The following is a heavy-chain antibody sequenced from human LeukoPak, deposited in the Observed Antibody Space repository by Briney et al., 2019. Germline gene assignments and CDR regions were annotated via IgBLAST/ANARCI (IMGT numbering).Heavy chain of an antibody. CDR3: AREGSRIVGATGYYYYYMDV. CDR1: GYTFTGYY. D-gene: IGHD1-26*01. J-gene: IGHJ6*03. V-gene: IGHV1-2*02. Sequence: ASVKVSCKASGYTFTGYYMHWVRQAPGQGLEWMGWINPNSGGTNYAQKFQGRVTMTRDTSISTAYMELSRLRSDDTAVYYCAREGSRIVGATGYYYYYMDVWGKGTTVTISS. CDR2: INPNSGGT.